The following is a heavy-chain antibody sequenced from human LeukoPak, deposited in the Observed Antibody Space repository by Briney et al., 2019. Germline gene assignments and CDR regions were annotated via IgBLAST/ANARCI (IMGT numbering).Heavy chain of an antibody. D-gene: IGHD3-10*01. CDR1: GFTFSSYG. J-gene: IGHJ4*02. CDR2: IGGRDGST. Sequence: GGSLRLSCAASGFTFSSYGMSWVRQAPGKGLEWVSAIGGRDGSTYYADCVKGRFTISRDNCKNTLYVQMNSLRAEDTAVYYCAKGHYYGSGSLDYWGQGTLVTVSS. V-gene: IGHV3-23*01. CDR3: AKGHYYGSGSLDY.